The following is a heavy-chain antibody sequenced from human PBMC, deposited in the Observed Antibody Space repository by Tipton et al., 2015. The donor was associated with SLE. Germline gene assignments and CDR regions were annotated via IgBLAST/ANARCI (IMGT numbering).Heavy chain of an antibody. J-gene: IGHJ4*02. D-gene: IGHD3-22*01. CDR1: GYSFTSYW. CDR3: ARHLRDDGGGYYRKPFDY. V-gene: IGHV5-51*01. Sequence: VQLVQSGAEVKKPGVSLKIPCKGSGYSFTSYWIGWVRQMPGKGLEWMGIIYPGDSDTRYSPSFQGQVTISADKSISTAYLQWSSLKASDTAMYYCARHLRDDGGGYYRKPFDYWGQGTLVTVSP. CDR2: IYPGDSDT.